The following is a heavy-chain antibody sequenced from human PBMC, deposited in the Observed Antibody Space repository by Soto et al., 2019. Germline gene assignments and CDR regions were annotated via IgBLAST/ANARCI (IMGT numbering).Heavy chain of an antibody. CDR2: IIPIFGTA. CDR3: ARDPYYYGSGSYVVSSGMDV. J-gene: IGHJ6*02. CDR1: GGTFSSYA. Sequence: ASVKVSCKASGGTFSSYAISWVRQAPVQGLEWMGWIIPIFGTANYAQKFQGRVTITADESTSTAYMELSSLRSEDTAVYYCARDPYYYGSGSYVVSSGMDVWGQGTTVNVSS. D-gene: IGHD3-10*01. V-gene: IGHV1-69*13.